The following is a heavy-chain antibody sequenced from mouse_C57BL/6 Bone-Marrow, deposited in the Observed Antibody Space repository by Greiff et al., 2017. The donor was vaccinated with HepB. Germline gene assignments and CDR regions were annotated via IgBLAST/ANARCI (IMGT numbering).Heavy chain of an antibody. D-gene: IGHD2-4*01. J-gene: IGHJ4*01. Sequence: EVKLVESGGGLVQSGRSLRLSCATSGFTFSDFYMEWVRQAPGKGLEWIAASRNKANDYTTEYSASVKGRFIVSRDTSQSILYLQMNALRAEDTAIYYCARDAHYDYAGSAMDYWGQGTSVTVSS. CDR1: GFTFSDFY. V-gene: IGHV7-1*01. CDR2: SRNKANDYTT. CDR3: ARDAHYDYAGSAMDY.